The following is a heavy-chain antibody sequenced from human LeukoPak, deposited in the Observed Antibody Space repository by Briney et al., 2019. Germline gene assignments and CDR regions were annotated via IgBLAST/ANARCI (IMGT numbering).Heavy chain of an antibody. CDR3: ARHQQPHFVDY. Sequence: SETLSLTCAVYGGSFSGYYWSWIRQPPGKGLEWIGEINHSGSTNYNPSLKSRVTISVDTSKNQFSLKLSSVTAADTAVYYCARHQQPHFVDYWGQGTLVTVSS. J-gene: IGHJ4*02. CDR1: GGSFSGYY. V-gene: IGHV4-34*01. D-gene: IGHD6-13*01. CDR2: INHSGST.